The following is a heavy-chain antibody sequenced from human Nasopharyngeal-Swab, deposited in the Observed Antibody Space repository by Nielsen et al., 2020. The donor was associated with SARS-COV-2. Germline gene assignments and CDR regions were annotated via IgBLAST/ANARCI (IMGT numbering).Heavy chain of an antibody. Sequence: SLKISCAASGFTFDYYAMHWVRQASGKGVEWVSGISWNSGSIGYADSVKGRFTISRDNAKNSLYLQMNSLRAEDTALYYCAKDSSMVSLDVWGQGTTVTVSS. CDR3: AKDSSMVSLDV. J-gene: IGHJ6*02. V-gene: IGHV3-9*01. D-gene: IGHD5-18*01. CDR1: GFTFDYYA. CDR2: ISWNSGSI.